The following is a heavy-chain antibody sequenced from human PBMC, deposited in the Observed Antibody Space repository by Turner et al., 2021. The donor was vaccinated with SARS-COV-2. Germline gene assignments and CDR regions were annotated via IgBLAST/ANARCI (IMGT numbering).Heavy chain of an antibody. D-gene: IGHD3-22*01. J-gene: IGHJ4*02. Sequence: EVQLVESGGGLVQPGGSLRRSCAASGFTFTNHWIGWVRQAPGEGLEWVAIISQDGSQKNYVDSLRGRFTISRDNAKQSLYLQMNSLRADDTAVYYCARDSGYYRFDFWGQGTLVTVSS. V-gene: IGHV3-7*03. CDR2: ISQDGSQK. CDR3: ARDSGYYRFDF. CDR1: GFTFTNHW.